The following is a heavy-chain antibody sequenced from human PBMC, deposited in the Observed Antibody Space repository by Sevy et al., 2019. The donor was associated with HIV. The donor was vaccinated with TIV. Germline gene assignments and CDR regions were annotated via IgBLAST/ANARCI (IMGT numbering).Heavy chain of an antibody. D-gene: IGHD1-26*01. V-gene: IGHV3-21*01. CDR1: GFSFNNYS. CDR3: ARETARSGSQNDY. J-gene: IGHJ4*02. Sequence: GGSLRLSCVASGFSFNNYSMNWVRQAPGKGLEWVASINTIGSYIYYADSVRGLLTIYRDNAKNSLFLRMNSLRVEDTAVYYCARETARSGSQNDYWGLGTLVTVSS. CDR2: INTIGSYI.